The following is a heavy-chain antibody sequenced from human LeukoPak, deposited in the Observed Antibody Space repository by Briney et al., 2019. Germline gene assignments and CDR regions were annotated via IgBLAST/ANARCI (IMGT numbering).Heavy chain of an antibody. V-gene: IGHV4-59*01. CDR3: ARGVYIAAAQYAY. D-gene: IGHD6-13*01. CDR2: IYYSGTT. J-gene: IGHJ4*02. Sequence: SETLSLTCTVSGGSISSYYWSWIRQPPGKGLEWIGYIYYSGTTNYNPSLKSRVTISVDTSKNQFSLKLSSVTAADTAVYYCARGVYIAAAQYAYWGQGTLVTVPS. CDR1: GGSISSYY.